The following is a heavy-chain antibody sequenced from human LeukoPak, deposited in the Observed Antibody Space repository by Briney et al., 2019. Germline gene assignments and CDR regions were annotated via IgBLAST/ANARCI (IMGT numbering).Heavy chain of an antibody. CDR2: IKQDGSEI. CDR1: EFTFSSYW. CDR3: ARDLWAQKLPHRYFDY. V-gene: IGHV3-7*05. Sequence: GGSLRLSCAASEFTFSSYWMTWVRQAPGRGLEWVANIKQDGSEIYYMDSVKGQFTISRDNAKNSLYLQMNSLRAEDTAVYYCARDLWAQKLPHRYFDYWGQGTLVTVSS. D-gene: IGHD6-13*01. J-gene: IGHJ4*02.